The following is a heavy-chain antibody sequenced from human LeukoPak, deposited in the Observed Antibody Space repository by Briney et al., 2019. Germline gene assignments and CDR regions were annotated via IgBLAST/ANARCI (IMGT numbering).Heavy chain of an antibody. CDR2: ISSSRSYI. J-gene: IGHJ4*02. V-gene: IGHV3-21*01. Sequence: GGSLRLSCAPSGFTFSSYSMNWVRQAPGKGLEWVSYISSSRSYIYYADSVKGRFTISRDNAKNSLYLQMSSLRVEDTAVYYCARDPGVVDYWGQGTLVTVSS. CDR3: ARDPGVVDY. CDR1: GFTFSSYS.